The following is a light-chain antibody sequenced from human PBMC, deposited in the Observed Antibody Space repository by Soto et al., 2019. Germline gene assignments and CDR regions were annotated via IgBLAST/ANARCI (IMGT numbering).Light chain of an antibody. CDR1: QSLLHSNGYNY. Sequence: DIVMTQSPLSLPVTPGEPASISCRSSQSLLHSNGYNYLDWYLQKPGQSPQLLIYLGSNRACGDPDSVSGSGSGTDFTRKIRRVEAEDVGVYYFMQSLQSWTVGQGPRVDTK. CDR3: MQSLQSWT. CDR2: LGS. J-gene: IGKJ1*01. V-gene: IGKV2-28*01.